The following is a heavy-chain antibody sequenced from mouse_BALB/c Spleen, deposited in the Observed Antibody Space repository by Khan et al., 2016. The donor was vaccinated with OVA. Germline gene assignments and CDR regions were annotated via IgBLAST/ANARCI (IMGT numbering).Heavy chain of an antibody. J-gene: IGHJ1*01. V-gene: IGHV9-3-1*01. CDR3: ARKNYRYDRYFDV. CDR1: GYTFTNYG. CDR2: INTYTGEP. D-gene: IGHD2-14*01. Sequence: QIQLVQSGPELKKPGETVKISCKASGYTFTNYGMNWVKQAPGKGLKWMGWINTYTGEPTYADDFKGRFAFSLETSASTADLQINNLKNEDTATYFCARKNYRYDRYFDVWGAGTTVTVSS.